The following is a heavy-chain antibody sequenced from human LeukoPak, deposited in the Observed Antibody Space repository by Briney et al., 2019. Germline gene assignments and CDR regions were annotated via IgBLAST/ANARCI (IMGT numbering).Heavy chain of an antibody. CDR2: ISYDGSVK. CDR1: GFTFSSFA. Sequence: PGGSLRLSCAASGFTFSSFAMHWVRQTPGRGLEWVAVISYDGSVKYYADSVRGRFTISRDNSKNTLYLQMNSLRDEDTAVYYCARDLGWLRPFGYWGQGTLVTVSS. CDR3: ARDLGWLRPFGY. D-gene: IGHD5-12*01. V-gene: IGHV3-30-3*01. J-gene: IGHJ4*02.